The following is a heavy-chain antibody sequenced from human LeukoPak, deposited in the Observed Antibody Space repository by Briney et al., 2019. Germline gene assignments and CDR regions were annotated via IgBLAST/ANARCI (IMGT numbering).Heavy chain of an antibody. CDR2: ISSSSSYI. D-gene: IGHD6-13*01. CDR3: ARDLVLDAFDI. J-gene: IGHJ3*02. CDR1: GFTFSSYE. Sequence: GGSLRLSCAASGFTFSSYEMNWVRQAPGKGLEWVSSISSSSSYIYYADSVKGRFTISRDNAKNSLYLQMNSLRAEDTAVYYCARDLVLDAFDIWGQGTMVTVSS. V-gene: IGHV3-21*01.